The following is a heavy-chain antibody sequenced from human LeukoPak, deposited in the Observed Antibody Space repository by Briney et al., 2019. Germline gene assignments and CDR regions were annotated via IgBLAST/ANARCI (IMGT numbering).Heavy chain of an antibody. D-gene: IGHD3-16*02. J-gene: IGHJ4*02. CDR1: GYTFSSYG. CDR3: ARDQYDYVWDSHRPYFDN. CDR2: ISVYNGIT. V-gene: IGHV1-18*01. Sequence: ASVKVSCKASGYTFSSYGISWVRQAPGQGLEWMAWISVYNGITKYAQRFQGRVTMTTDTSTSTAYMELRSLKSDDTAVYYCARDQYDYVWDSHRPYFDNWGQGTLVTVSS.